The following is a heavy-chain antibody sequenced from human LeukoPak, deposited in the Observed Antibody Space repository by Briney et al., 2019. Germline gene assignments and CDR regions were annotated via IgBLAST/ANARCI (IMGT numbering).Heavy chain of an antibody. V-gene: IGHV1-69*13. D-gene: IGHD3-10*01. CDR1: GYTFTSYG. CDR2: IIPIFGTA. CDR3: ARDGYYGSGSYPPKGPLDY. J-gene: IGHJ4*02. Sequence: GASVKVSCKASGYTFTSYGISWVRQAPGQGLEWMGGIIPIFGTANYAQKFQGRVTITADESTSTAYMELSSLRSEDTAVYYCARDGYYGSGSYPPKGPLDYWGQGTLVTVSS.